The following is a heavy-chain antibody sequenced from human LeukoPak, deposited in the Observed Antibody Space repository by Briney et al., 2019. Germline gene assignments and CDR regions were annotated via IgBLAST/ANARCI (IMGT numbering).Heavy chain of an antibody. CDR3: ARLRGLDCTTTSCSRLDAFDI. V-gene: IGHV4-59*08. Sequence: SETLSLTCTVSGGSISGYYWGWIRQPPGKGLEWIGYIYYSGNTNYNPSLKSRVTISVDTSKSLFSLRLSSVTAADTAVYYCARLRGLDCTTTSCSRLDAFDIWGLGTMVTVSS. CDR2: IYYSGNT. CDR1: GGSISGYY. D-gene: IGHD2-2*01. J-gene: IGHJ3*02.